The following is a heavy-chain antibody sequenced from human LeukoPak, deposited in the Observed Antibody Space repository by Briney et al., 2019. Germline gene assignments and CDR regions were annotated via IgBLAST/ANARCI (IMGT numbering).Heavy chain of an antibody. V-gene: IGHV3-23*01. Sequence: GGSLRLSCAASGFTFSSYAMSWVRQAPGKGLEWVSSISGSGGSTYYADSVKGRFTISRANSENTLYVQMNSLRAEDTAIYYCARDKNYYDSSGRRKVTDYWGQGTLVTVSS. CDR1: GFTFSSYA. J-gene: IGHJ4*02. CDR3: ARDKNYYDSSGRRKVTDY. CDR2: ISGSGGST. D-gene: IGHD3-22*01.